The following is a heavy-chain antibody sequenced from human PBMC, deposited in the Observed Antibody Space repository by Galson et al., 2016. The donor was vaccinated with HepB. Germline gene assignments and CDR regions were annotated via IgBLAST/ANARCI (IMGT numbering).Heavy chain of an antibody. V-gene: IGHV3-21*01. CDR2: ITSSSSYI. Sequence: SLRLSCAASGFTFSSYSMNWVRQAPGKGLEWVSSITSSSSYIYHADSVKGRFTISRDNAKNSLYLQMNSLSAEDTAVYYCARDLEKSGELFHYYGMDVWGQGTLVIVSS. D-gene: IGHD3-10*01. J-gene: IGHJ6*02. CDR3: ARDLEKSGELFHYYGMDV. CDR1: GFTFSSYS.